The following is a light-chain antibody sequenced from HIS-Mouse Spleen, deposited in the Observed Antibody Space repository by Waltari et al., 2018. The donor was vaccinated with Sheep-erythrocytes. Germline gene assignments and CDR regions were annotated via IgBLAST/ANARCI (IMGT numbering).Light chain of an antibody. CDR2: YDD. CDR1: SPNIGNNA. CDR3: AAWDDSLNGVV. J-gene: IGLJ2*01. V-gene: IGLV1-36*01. Sequence: QSVLTQPPSVSEAPRQRVTISCSGSSPNIGNNAVNWYQQLPGKAPKLLIYYDDLLPSGVSDRFSGSKSGTSAFLAISGLQSEDEADYYCAAWDDSLNGVVFGGGTKLTVL.